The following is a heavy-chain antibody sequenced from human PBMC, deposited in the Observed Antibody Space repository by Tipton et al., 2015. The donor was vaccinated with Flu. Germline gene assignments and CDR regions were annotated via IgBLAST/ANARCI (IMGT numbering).Heavy chain of an antibody. V-gene: IGHV4-4*07. Sequence: GLVKPSETLSLTCTVSGDSMSSYYWSWIRQPAGKGLEWIGRIYASGSTTYNPSLKSRVTMSLDTSKNQFSLKLSSVTAADTAVYYCARLSYYDVDLKNFYFDYWGQGAQVTVSS. J-gene: IGHJ4*02. D-gene: IGHD3-10*02. CDR1: GDSMSSYY. CDR2: IYASGST. CDR3: ARLSYYDVDLKNFYFDY.